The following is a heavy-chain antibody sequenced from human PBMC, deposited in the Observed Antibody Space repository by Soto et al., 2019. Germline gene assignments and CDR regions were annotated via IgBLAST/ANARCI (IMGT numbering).Heavy chain of an antibody. CDR2: IRGFSPYT. Sequence: GGSLRLSCISSGFTFRAYTMNWVRQAPGKGLEWVSGIRGFSPYTFYAESVKGRFTISRDNTKNSLYLQMNSLRAEDTAVYYCARDRGYDAHDYYYNAMDVWGQGTTVTVSS. J-gene: IGHJ6*02. D-gene: IGHD2-15*01. CDR3: ARDRGYDAHDYYYNAMDV. V-gene: IGHV3-21*01. CDR1: GFTFRAYT.